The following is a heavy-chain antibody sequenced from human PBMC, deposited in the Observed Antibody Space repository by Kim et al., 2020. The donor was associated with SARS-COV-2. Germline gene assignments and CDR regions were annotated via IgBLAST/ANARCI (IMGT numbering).Heavy chain of an antibody. J-gene: IGHJ4*02. V-gene: IGHV1-24*01. CDR3: ATQHLLVY. Sequence: DGETIYAQKIQSRVTMTEDTTTDTAYMELSSLRSEDTAVYYCATQHLLVYWGQGTLVTVSS. CDR2: DGET. D-gene: IGHD2-21*01.